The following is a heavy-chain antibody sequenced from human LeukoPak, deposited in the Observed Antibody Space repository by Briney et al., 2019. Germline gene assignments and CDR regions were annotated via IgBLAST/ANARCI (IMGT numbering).Heavy chain of an antibody. D-gene: IGHD3-9*01. Sequence: GGSLRLSCAASGFTFSSYAMSWVRQAPGKGLEWVSGISGSGGSTYYADSVKGRFTISRDNSKNTLYLQMNSLRAEDTAVYYCAKTLRYFDWLGHAFDIWGQGTMVTVSS. CDR1: GFTFSSYA. CDR3: AKTLRYFDWLGHAFDI. V-gene: IGHV3-23*01. CDR2: ISGSGGST. J-gene: IGHJ3*02.